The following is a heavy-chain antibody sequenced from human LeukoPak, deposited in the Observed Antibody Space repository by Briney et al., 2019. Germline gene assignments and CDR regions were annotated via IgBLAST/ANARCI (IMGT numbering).Heavy chain of an antibody. CDR3: ARETTMVRGVIIVAIDAFDI. Sequence: GASVKVSCKASGYTFTSYGISWVRQAPGQGLEWMGWINPNSGGTNYAQKFQGRVTMTRDTSISTAYMELSRLRSDDTAMYYCARETTMVRGVIIVAIDAFDIWGQGTMVTVSS. CDR2: INPNSGGT. J-gene: IGHJ3*02. CDR1: GYTFTSYG. V-gene: IGHV1-2*02. D-gene: IGHD3-10*01.